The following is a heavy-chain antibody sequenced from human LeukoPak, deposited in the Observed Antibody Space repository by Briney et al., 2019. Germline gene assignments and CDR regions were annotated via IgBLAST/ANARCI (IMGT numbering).Heavy chain of an antibody. J-gene: IGHJ4*02. Sequence: PGGSLRLSCAASGFTFSSYGMHWVRQAPGKGLEWVAVISYDGSNKYYADSVKGRFTISRDNSKNTLYLQMNSLRAEDTAVYYCASYDFWSGIFDYWGQGTLVTVSS. CDR2: ISYDGSNK. CDR3: ASYDFWSGIFDY. CDR1: GFTFSSYG. D-gene: IGHD3-3*01. V-gene: IGHV3-30*19.